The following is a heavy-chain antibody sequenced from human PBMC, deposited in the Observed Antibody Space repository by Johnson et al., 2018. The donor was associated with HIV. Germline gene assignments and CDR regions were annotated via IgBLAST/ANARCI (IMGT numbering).Heavy chain of an antibody. Sequence: VQLVESGGGLVQPGGSLRLSCAASGFTFSTYWMSWVRQAPGKGLEWVANIKQDGSEKYYVDSVKGRLTISRDNAKNTLYLQMNSLRAEDTAVYYCAARPGVEGAFDIWGQGTMVTVSS. CDR1: GFTFSTYW. D-gene: IGHD3-3*01. CDR3: AARPGVEGAFDI. V-gene: IGHV3-7*01. J-gene: IGHJ3*02. CDR2: IKQDGSEK.